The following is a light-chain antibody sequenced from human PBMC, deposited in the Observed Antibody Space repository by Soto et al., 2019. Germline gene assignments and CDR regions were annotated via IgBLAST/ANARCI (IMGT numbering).Light chain of an antibody. Sequence: QSVLTQPASVSGSPGQSITISCTGTSSDVGGYIYVSWYQQHPGKAPKLMIYEVSNRPSGVSNRFSGSKSGNTASLTISGLQAEDEADYYCSSYTSSSTLYVVFGGGTQLTVL. CDR3: SSYTSSSTLYVV. CDR2: EVS. CDR1: SSDVGGYIY. J-gene: IGLJ2*01. V-gene: IGLV2-14*01.